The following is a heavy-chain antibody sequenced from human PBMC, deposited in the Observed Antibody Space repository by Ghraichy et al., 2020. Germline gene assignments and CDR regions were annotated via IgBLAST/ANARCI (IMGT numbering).Heavy chain of an antibody. CDR2: ISSSSSYI. CDR3: ARGVSGVTHYGMDV. V-gene: IGHV3-21*01. J-gene: IGHJ6*02. CDR1: GFTFSSYS. Sequence: GGSLRLSCAASGFTFSSYSMNWVRQAPGKGLEWVSSISSSSSYINYADSVKGRFTISRDNAKNSLYLQMNSLRAEDTAVYYCARGVSGVTHYGMDVWGQGTTVTVSS. D-gene: IGHD3-10*01.